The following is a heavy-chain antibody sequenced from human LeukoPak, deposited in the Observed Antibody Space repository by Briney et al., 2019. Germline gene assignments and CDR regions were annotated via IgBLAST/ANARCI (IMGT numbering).Heavy chain of an antibody. CDR3: ARGRGVIDYYYYYMDV. V-gene: IGHV4-4*09. J-gene: IGHJ6*03. CDR1: GASISSSY. CDR2: IYTSGNT. D-gene: IGHD3-10*01. Sequence: SETLSLTCTVSGASISSSYWSWIRQPPGEGLEWIGYIYTSGNTNYNPSLQSRVTMSVDTSKNQFSLNLTSVTAADTAVYYCARGRGVIDYYYYYMDVWGKGTTVTVSS.